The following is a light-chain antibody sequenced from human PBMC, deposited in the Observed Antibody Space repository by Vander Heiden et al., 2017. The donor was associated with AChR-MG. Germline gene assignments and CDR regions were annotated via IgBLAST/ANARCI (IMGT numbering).Light chain of an antibody. V-gene: IGKV4-1*01. CDR3: QQYSSAPFT. CDR1: QGVFYSARNKNY. Sequence: DIVITQSQDSLAVPVGERAAINCKCGQGVFYSARNKNYVAWYQQKPGQPPRLLMYWASTRESGVPDRCSGSGSGTDCTLTISDLQAEDVVVYYCQQYSSAPFTCGPGTQVDIK. CDR2: WAS. J-gene: IGKJ3*01.